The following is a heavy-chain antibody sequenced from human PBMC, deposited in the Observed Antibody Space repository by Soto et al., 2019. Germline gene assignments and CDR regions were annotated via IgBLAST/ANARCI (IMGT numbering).Heavy chain of an antibody. CDR3: ARDGSGSSNDY. CDR1: GFTFNDYG. CDR2: ISYDGSKK. D-gene: IGHD3-10*01. J-gene: IGHJ4*02. V-gene: IGHV3-30-3*01. Sequence: PGGSLRLSCAASGFTFNDYGLHWVRQAPGKGLEWVAAISYDGSKKYYADSVKGQFTISRDTSKNTLYLQMNSLRAEDTAVYYCARDGSGSSNDYWGQGTLVTVS.